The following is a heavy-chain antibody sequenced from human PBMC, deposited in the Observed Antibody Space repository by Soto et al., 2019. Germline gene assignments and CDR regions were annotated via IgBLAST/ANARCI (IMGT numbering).Heavy chain of an antibody. CDR2: ISSSGSTI. Sequence: GGSLRLSCAASGFTFSSYEMNWVRQAPGKGLEWVSYISSSGSTIYYADSVKGRFTISRDNAKNSLYLQMNSLRAEDTAVYYCARDSFIPHYSGYDFGDAFDIWGQGTMVTVSS. V-gene: IGHV3-48*03. J-gene: IGHJ3*02. CDR1: GFTFSSYE. D-gene: IGHD5-12*01. CDR3: ARDSFIPHYSGYDFGDAFDI.